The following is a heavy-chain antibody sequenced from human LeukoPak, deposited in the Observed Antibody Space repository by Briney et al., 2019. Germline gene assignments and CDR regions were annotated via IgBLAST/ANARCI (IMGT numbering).Heavy chain of an antibody. CDR2: IYYSGST. CDR3: ARILTGYYYYYGMDV. CDR1: GASISSYY. V-gene: IGHV4-59*12. J-gene: IGHJ6*02. Sequence: SETLSLTCTVSGASISSYYWSWIRQPPGKGLEWIGYIYYSGSTKYNPSLKSRVTTSVDMSKNQFSLKLSSVTAADTAVYYCARILTGYYYYYGMDVWGQGTTVTVSS. D-gene: IGHD3-9*01.